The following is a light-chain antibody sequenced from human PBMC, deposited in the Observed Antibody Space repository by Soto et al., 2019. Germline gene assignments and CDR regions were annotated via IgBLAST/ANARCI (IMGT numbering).Light chain of an antibody. CDR1: TSDIGDYNY. J-gene: IGLJ3*02. CDR3: SSYTGSSTLV. V-gene: IGLV2-14*01. Sequence: QSARTQPASVSGSPGQSITISCTGTTSDIGDYNYVSWYQQHPGKAPKIIIYEVFHRPSGVSNRLSGSKSGYTASLTISGLQTEDEADYYCSSYTGSSTLVFGGGTKVTVL. CDR2: EVF.